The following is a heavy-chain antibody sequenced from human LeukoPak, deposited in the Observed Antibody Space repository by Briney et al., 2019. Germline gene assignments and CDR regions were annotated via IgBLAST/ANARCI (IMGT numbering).Heavy chain of an antibody. CDR2: ISYDGSNK. V-gene: IGHV3-30*18. Sequence: RGSLRLSCAASGFTFSSYGMHWVRQAPGKGLEWVAVISYDGSNKYYADSVKGRFTISRDNSKNTLYLQMNSLRAEDTAVYYCAKGWVNYDILTGYRYWGQGTLVTVSS. J-gene: IGHJ4*02. CDR3: AKGWVNYDILTGYRY. D-gene: IGHD3-9*01. CDR1: GFTFSSYG.